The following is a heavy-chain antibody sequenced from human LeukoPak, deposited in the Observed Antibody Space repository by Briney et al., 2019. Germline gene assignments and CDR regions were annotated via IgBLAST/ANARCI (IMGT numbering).Heavy chain of an antibody. J-gene: IGHJ3*02. CDR1: GGTFSSYA. V-gene: IGHV1-69*06. Sequence: SVKISCKASGGTFSSYAISWVRQAPGQGLEWMGGIIPIFGTANYAQKFQGRVTITADKSTSTAYMELSSLRSEDTAVYYCARSKTPPDAFDIWGQGTMVTVSS. CDR2: IIPIFGTA. CDR3: ARSKTPPDAFDI.